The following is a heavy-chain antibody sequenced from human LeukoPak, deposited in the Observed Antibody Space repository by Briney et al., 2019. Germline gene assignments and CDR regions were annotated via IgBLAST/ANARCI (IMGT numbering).Heavy chain of an antibody. CDR2: IYTSGST. J-gene: IGHJ6*03. CDR3: ARGSGRLGSYYKSRDYYYYMDV. Sequence: SETLSLTCTVSGGSISSYYWSWIRQPAGKGLEWIGRIYTSGSTNYNPSLKSRVTMSVDTSKNQFSLKLSSVTAADTAVYYCARGSGRLGSYYKSRDYYYYMDVWDRGTTVTVSS. V-gene: IGHV4-4*07. CDR1: GGSISSYY. D-gene: IGHD3-10*01.